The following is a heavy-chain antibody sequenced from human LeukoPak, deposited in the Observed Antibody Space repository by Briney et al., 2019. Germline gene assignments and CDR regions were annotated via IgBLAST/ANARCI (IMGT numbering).Heavy chain of an antibody. CDR3: AKSHCGSFSCSRAEF. V-gene: IGHV3-23*01. D-gene: IGHD2-2*01. CDR1: GFTFSSYG. J-gene: IGHJ4*02. Sequence: PGGSLTLSCAASGFTFSSYGMSWVRQAPGKGLEWVSAMSGGGGSTFYADSVKGRFTISRDNSKNTLYLQMNSLRDEDTAVYYCAKSHCGSFSCSRAEFWGQGTLVTVSS. CDR2: MSGGGGST.